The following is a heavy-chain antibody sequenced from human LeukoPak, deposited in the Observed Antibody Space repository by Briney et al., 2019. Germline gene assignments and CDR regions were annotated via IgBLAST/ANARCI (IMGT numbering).Heavy chain of an antibody. CDR3: AREGIAAAALDY. V-gene: IGHV1-24*01. CDR2: FDPEDGET. CDR1: GYTLTELS. D-gene: IGHD6-13*01. J-gene: IGHJ4*02. Sequence: GASVKVSCKVSGYTLTELSMHWVRQAPGKGLEWMGGFDPEDGETIYAQKFQGRVTMTRDTSTSTVYMELSSLRSEDTAVYYCAREGIAAAALDYWGQGTLVTVSS.